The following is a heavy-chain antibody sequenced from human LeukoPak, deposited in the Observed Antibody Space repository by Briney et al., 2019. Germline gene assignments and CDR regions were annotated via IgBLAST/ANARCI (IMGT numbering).Heavy chain of an antibody. CDR3: AKVAEELYDYVWGSYRSPYYYFDY. V-gene: IGHV3-30-3*01. CDR1: GFTFSSYA. Sequence: PGGSLRLSCAASGFTFSSYAMHWVRQAPGKGLEWVAVISYDGSNKYYADSVKGRFTISRDNSKDTLYLQMNSLRAEDTAVYYCAKVAEELYDYVWGSYRSPYYYFDYWGQGTLVTVSS. D-gene: IGHD3-16*02. CDR2: ISYDGSNK. J-gene: IGHJ4*02.